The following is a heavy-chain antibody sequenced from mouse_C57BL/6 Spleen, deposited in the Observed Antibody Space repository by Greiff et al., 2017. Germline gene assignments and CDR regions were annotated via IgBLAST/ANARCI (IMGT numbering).Heavy chain of an antibody. Sequence: DVQLQESVAELVRPGASVKLSCTASGFKIKNTYMHWVKQRPEQGLEWIGRIDPAHGNTKYAPKFQGKATITADTSSNTAYLQLSSLTSEDTAIYYCARITTVVAGDALDYWGQGTSVTVSS. CDR3: ARITTVVAGDALDY. D-gene: IGHD1-1*01. J-gene: IGHJ4*01. CDR2: IDPAHGNT. CDR1: GFKIKNTY. V-gene: IGHV14-3*01.